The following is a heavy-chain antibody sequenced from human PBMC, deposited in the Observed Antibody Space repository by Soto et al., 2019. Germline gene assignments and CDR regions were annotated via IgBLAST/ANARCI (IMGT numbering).Heavy chain of an antibody. CDR1: GGSISSYY. J-gene: IGHJ4*02. CDR3: ARSVAGTVDY. D-gene: IGHD6-19*01. V-gene: IGHV4-59*01. CDR2: IYYSGST. Sequence: SETLSLTCTVSGGSISSYYCSWIRQPPGKGLEWIGYIYYSGSTNYNPSLKSRVTIPVDTSKNQFSLKLSSVTAADTAVYYCARSVAGTVDYWGQRTLVTVSS.